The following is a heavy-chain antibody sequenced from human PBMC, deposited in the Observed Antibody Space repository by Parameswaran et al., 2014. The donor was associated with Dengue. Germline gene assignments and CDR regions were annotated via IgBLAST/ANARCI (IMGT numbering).Heavy chain of an antibody. CDR2: IYYSGST. V-gene: IGHV4-39*01. Sequence: GLEWIGSIYYSGSTYYNPSLKSRVTISVDTSKNQFSLKLSSVTAADTAVYYCARGGYSGYVGYWGQGTLVTVSS. D-gene: IGHD5-12*01. J-gene: IGHJ4*02. CDR3: ARGGYSGYVGY.